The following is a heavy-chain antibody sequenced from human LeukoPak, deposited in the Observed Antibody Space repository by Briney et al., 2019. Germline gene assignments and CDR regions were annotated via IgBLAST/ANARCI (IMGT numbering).Heavy chain of an antibody. CDR1: GFTFKFYS. V-gene: IGHV3-48*04. CDR2: ISTNTTTI. CDR3: ARASGWSYYFDY. Sequence: GGSLRLSCAASGFTFKFYSMNWVRQAPGKGLEWVSYISTNTTTIYYADSVKGRFTISRDNAKNSLYLQMNSLRAEDTAVYYCARASGWSYYFDYWGQGTLVTVSS. D-gene: IGHD6-19*01. J-gene: IGHJ4*02.